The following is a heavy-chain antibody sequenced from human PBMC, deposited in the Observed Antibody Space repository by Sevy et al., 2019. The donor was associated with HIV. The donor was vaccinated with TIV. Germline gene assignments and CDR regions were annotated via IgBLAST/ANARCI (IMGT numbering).Heavy chain of an antibody. CDR2: IYFSGST. CDR3: ARRGYTQTRVPFFDY. CDR1: GGSMSSGSYY. Sequence: SETLSLTCTVSGGSMSSGSYYWGWIRQPPGKGLEWIGSIYFSGSTYYYPSLKSRVTISVDTSKNQFSLKLSSVTAADTAVYYCARRGYTQTRVPFFDYWGQGTLVTVSS. V-gene: IGHV4-39*01. J-gene: IGHJ4*02. D-gene: IGHD4-17*01.